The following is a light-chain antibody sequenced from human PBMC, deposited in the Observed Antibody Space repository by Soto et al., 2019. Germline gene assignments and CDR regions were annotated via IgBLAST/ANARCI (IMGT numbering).Light chain of an antibody. Sequence: QSVLTQPASVSGSPGQSITISCTGTGSDVGGYDYASWYQQYPGKAPKLIIYEVSNRPSGVSNRFSGSKSGNTASLSISGLRAEDEADYYCSSFRRSSTLPYVFGTGTKVTVL. CDR1: GSDVGGYDY. CDR3: SSFRRSSTLPYV. J-gene: IGLJ1*01. CDR2: EVS. V-gene: IGLV2-14*01.